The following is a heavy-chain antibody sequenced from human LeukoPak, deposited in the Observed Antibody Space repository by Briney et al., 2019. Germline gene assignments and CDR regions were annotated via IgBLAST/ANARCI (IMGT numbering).Heavy chain of an antibody. V-gene: IGHV3-15*01. J-gene: IGHJ6*02. CDR1: GFTFSDAW. Sequence: GGSLRLSCAASGFTFSDAWMSWVRQAPGKGLEWVGRIRSKTDGETTDYAAPVKGRIIISRDDSKNTLYLQMNSLKTEDTAVYYCTTGIAVAGTTKFYYYYGMDVWGQGTTVTVSS. CDR3: TTGIAVAGTTKFYYYYGMDV. D-gene: IGHD6-19*01. CDR2: IRSKTDGETT.